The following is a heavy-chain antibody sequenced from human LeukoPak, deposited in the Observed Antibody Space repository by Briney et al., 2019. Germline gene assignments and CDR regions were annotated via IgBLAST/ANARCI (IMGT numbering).Heavy chain of an antibody. D-gene: IGHD3-3*01. V-gene: IGHV4-39*03. CDR2: IYHRESP. Sequence: SETLSLTWTVSGGFLRRSRYYWGWLPQPRGRGLEWIGTIYHRESPLNHPSLKSRDTISEDASQNLFSLKLRSMTGADSVVLFWAGPSYDLDYLGQG. J-gene: IGHJ4*02. CDR3: AGPSYDLDY. CDR1: GGFLRRSRYY.